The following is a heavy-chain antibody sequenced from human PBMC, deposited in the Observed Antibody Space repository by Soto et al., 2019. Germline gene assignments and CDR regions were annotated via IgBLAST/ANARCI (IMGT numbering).Heavy chain of an antibody. V-gene: IGHV3-33*01. CDR1: GFTFSSYG. J-gene: IGHJ4*02. Sequence: QVQLVESGGGVVQPGRSLRLSCAASGFTFSSYGMHWVRQAPGKGLEWVAVIWYDGSNKYYADSVKGRFTISRDNSKNTLYVQMNSLRAEDTAVYYCERGSFLEWLKTWEFDYWGQGTLVTVSS. D-gene: IGHD3-3*01. CDR2: IWYDGSNK. CDR3: ERGSFLEWLKTWEFDY.